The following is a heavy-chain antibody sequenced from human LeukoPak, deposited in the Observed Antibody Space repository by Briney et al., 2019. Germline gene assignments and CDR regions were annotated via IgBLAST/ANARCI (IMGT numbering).Heavy chain of an antibody. J-gene: IGHJ4*02. CDR1: GGSISSYY. CDR3: ARSTKSRYCTNGVCYTGRAFDY. Sequence: SETLSLTCTVSGGSISSYYWSWIRQPPGKGLEWIGYIYYSGSTNYNPSLKSRVTISVDTSKNQFSLKLSSVTAADTAVYYCARSTKSRYCTNGVCYTGRAFDYWGQGTLVTVSS. D-gene: IGHD2-8*01. CDR2: IYYSGST. V-gene: IGHV4-59*01.